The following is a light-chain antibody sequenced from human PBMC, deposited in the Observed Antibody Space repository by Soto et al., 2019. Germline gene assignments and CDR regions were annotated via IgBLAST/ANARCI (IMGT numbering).Light chain of an antibody. CDR3: QRYRKLPIT. V-gene: IGKV1-33*01. CDR1: QDISQY. CDR2: DAS. Sequence: DIQMTQSPSSLSASVGDRVTITCQASQDISQYLNWYQQKPGKAPKLLIYDASNLEAGVPSRFSGSGAGTDFTLTITRLQPEDIATYYCQRYRKLPITFGQGTRLEI. J-gene: IGKJ5*01.